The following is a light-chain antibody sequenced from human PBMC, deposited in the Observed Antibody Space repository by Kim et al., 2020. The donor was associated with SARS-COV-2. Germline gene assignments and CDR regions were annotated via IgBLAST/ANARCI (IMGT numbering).Light chain of an antibody. CDR1: RNN. CDR3: QQYNDWPPMT. J-gene: IGKJ5*01. CDR2: GMS. V-gene: IGKV3-15*01. Sequence: RNNLAWYQQRLGQAPRLLIYGMSTRATGVPARFSGSGSGTEFTLTISSLQSEDFAIYYCQQYNDWPPMTFGQGTRLEIK.